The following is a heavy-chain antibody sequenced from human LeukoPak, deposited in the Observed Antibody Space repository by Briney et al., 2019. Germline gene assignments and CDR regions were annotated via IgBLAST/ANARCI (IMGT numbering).Heavy chain of an antibody. Sequence: HPGGPLTLPCAASGFTVSSTYMSWVRQAPGQGLEWVSLIYNSGTTFYADSVQGRFTISRDNSKNTLYLQMNSLRAEDTAIYYCARDSSSFPNYFDFWGQGTLVTVSS. CDR2: IYNSGTT. CDR3: ARDSSSFPNYFDF. CDR1: GFTVSSTY. J-gene: IGHJ4*02. D-gene: IGHD3-10*01. V-gene: IGHV3-53*01.